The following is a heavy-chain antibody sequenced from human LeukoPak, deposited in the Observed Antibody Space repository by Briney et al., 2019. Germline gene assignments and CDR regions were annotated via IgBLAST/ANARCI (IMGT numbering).Heavy chain of an antibody. D-gene: IGHD6-19*01. CDR1: GGSISSSNW. CDR2: IYYSGCT. Sequence: SETLSLTCAVSGGSISSSNWWSWDRQPPWKGLEWIGEIYYSGCTNYNPSLKSRVTISVDKSKNQFSLKLSSVTAADTAVYYCARDPVGGSSGWHGPFDYCGQGTLVTVSS. J-gene: IGHJ4*02. CDR3: ARDPVGGSSGWHGPFDY. V-gene: IGHV4-4*02.